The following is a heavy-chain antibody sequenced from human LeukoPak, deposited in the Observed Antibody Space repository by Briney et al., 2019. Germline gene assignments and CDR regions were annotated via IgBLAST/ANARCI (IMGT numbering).Heavy chain of an antibody. V-gene: IGHV3-30-3*01. J-gene: IGHJ4*02. CDR1: GFTFSSYA. D-gene: IGHD1-20*01. CDR3: ASTRMGGITGSEDY. CDR2: ISYDGSNK. Sequence: PGGSLRLSRAASGFTFSSYAMHWVRQAPGKGLEWVAVISYDGSNKYYADSVKGRFTISRDNSKNTLYLQMNSLRAEDTAVYYCASTRMGGITGSEDYWGQGTLVTVSS.